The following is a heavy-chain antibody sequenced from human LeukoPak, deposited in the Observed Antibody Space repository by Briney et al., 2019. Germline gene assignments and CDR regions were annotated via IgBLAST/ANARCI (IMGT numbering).Heavy chain of an antibody. CDR1: GITLSNYG. CDR3: AKRGVVIRVILVGFHKEAYYFDS. D-gene: IGHD3-22*01. V-gene: IGHV3-23*01. J-gene: IGHJ4*02. CDR2: ISDTGGRT. Sequence: GGSLRLSCAVSGITLSNYGMTWVRQAPGKGLEWVTGISDTGGRTNYADSVKGRFTISRDNPKNTLYLQMNSLRAEDTAVYFCAKRGVVIRVILVGFHKEAYYFDSWGQGALVTVSS.